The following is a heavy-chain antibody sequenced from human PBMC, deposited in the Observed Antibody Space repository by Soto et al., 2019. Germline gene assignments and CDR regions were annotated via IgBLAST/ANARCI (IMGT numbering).Heavy chain of an antibody. CDR1: GFTFSSYA. Sequence: PGGSLRLSCAASGFTFSSYAMSWVRQAPGKGLGWVSAISGSGGSTYYADSVKGRFTISRDNSKNTLYLQMNSLRAEDTAVYYCAKVRDIVATKRAYYFDYWGQGTLVTVSS. J-gene: IGHJ4*02. V-gene: IGHV3-23*01. CDR3: AKVRDIVATKRAYYFDY. CDR2: ISGSGGST. D-gene: IGHD5-12*01.